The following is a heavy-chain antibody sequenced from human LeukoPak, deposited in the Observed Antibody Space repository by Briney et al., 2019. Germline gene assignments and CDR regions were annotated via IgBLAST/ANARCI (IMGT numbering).Heavy chain of an antibody. CDR2: IYYSGSP. CDR1: GASITDYY. Sequence: PSETLSLTCSVSGASITDYYWSWIRQPPAKGLEWIGYIYYSGSPNYNPSLKSRVTISVDTSKNQFSLKLSSVTAADTALYYCARSERITMILGGAFDIWGQGTMVTVSS. J-gene: IGHJ3*02. D-gene: IGHD3-22*01. CDR3: ARSERITMILGGAFDI. V-gene: IGHV4-59*08.